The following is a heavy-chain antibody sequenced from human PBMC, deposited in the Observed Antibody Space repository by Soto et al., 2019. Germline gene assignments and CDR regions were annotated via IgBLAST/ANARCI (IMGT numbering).Heavy chain of an antibody. V-gene: IGHV4-39*01. Sequence: SETLSLTCTVSGGSISSSSYYWGWIRQPPGKGLEWIGSIYYSGSTYYNPSLKSRVTISVDTSKNQFSLKLSSVTAADTAVYYCARLLYGWYEYFQHWGQGTLVTVSS. J-gene: IGHJ1*01. CDR2: IYYSGST. CDR3: ARLLYGWYEYFQH. D-gene: IGHD6-19*01. CDR1: GGSISSSSYY.